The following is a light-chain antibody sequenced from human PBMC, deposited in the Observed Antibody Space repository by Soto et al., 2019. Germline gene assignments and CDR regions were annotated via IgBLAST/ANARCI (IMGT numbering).Light chain of an antibody. V-gene: IGLV2-11*01. CDR3: CSYAGSYTHYV. CDR1: SRDVGGYNY. CDR2: DVS. Sequence: QSALTQPRSVSGSPGQSITISCTGTSRDVGGYNYVSWYRQHPGKAPTLMIYDVSKRPSGVPDRFSGSKSGNTATLTISGLQAEDEADYYCCSYAGSYTHYVFGTGTKVTVL. J-gene: IGLJ1*01.